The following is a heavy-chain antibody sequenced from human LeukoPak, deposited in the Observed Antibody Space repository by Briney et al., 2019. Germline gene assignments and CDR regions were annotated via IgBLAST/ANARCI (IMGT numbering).Heavy chain of an antibody. V-gene: IGHV3-30*01. J-gene: IGHJ6*03. Sequence: GGSLRLSCAASGFTFSSHAMHWVRQAPGKGLEWVAIVSYDGSNKYYADSVKGRFTISRDNSKNTLFLQMNSLRAEDTAVYYCARGDSGSYYYYFYYMDVWGQGTTVTVSS. CDR1: GFTFSSHA. CDR3: ARGDSGSYYYYFYYMDV. CDR2: VSYDGSNK. D-gene: IGHD3-10*01.